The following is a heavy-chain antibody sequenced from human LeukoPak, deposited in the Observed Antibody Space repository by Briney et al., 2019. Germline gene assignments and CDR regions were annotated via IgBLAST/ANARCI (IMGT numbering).Heavy chain of an antibody. CDR3: ARLTGYDWESSYDY. V-gene: IGHV4-59*01. J-gene: IGHJ4*02. Sequence: SETLSLTCTVSGVSISSYYWSWIRQPPGKGLEWIGYIYYSGSTNYNPSLKSRVTISVDTSKNQFSLKLSSVTAADTAVYYCARLTGYDWESSYDYWGQGTLVTVSS. CDR1: GVSISSYY. D-gene: IGHD5-12*01. CDR2: IYYSGST.